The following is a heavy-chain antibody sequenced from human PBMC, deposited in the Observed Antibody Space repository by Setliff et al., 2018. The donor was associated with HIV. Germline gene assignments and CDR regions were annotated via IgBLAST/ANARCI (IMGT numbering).Heavy chain of an antibody. D-gene: IGHD3-22*01. V-gene: IGHV3-53*05. CDR3: ARVDYHDYNGYIDF. CDR2: IYAGGST. CDR1: GLTDTYNY. Sequence: GGSLRLSCAASGLTDTYNYMSWVRQAPGKGLEWVSVIYAGGSTYYADSVKGRFTISRDNSKNMLYLQMNSLRAEDTAVYYCARVDYHDYNGYIDFWGQGTLVTVSS. J-gene: IGHJ4*02.